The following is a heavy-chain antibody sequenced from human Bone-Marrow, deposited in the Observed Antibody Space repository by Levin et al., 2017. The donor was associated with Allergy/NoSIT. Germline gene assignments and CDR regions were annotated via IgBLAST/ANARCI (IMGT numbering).Heavy chain of an antibody. CDR2: ISNTGGSI. CDR3: ASSSVFRACDF. D-gene: IGHD5/OR15-5a*01. Sequence: GESLKISCATSGFTFSSYSMNWVRQAPGKGLEWVSTISNTGGSIYYADSVRGRFIISRDNSKSALYLQLNNLRAEDTAIYYCASSSVFRACDFWGQGTVVTVSS. CDR1: GFTFSSYS. J-gene: IGHJ3*01. V-gene: IGHV3-23*01.